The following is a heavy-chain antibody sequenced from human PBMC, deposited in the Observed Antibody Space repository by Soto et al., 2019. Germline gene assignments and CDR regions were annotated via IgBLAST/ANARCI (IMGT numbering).Heavy chain of an antibody. Sequence: GGSLRLSCAASGLTLSTSSMNWVRQAPGKGLEWISYIRRHTSVTAYADSVRGRFTISRDSAKNSLYLQMDSLRVEDTAVYYCVKDKGATIKKVTMDVWGQGATVTVSS. V-gene: IGHV3-48*01. D-gene: IGHD2-21*02. J-gene: IGHJ6*02. CDR1: GLTLSTSS. CDR3: VKDKGATIKKVTMDV. CDR2: IRRHTSVT.